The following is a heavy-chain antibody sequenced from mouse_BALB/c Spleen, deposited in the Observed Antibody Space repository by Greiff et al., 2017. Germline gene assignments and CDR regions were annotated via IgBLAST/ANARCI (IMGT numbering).Heavy chain of an antibody. CDR2: INPNNGGT. Sequence: EVKLVESGPELVKPGASVKIPCKASGYTFTDYNMDWVKQSHGKSLEWIGDINPNNGGTIYNQKFKGKATLTVDKSSSTAYMELRSLTSEDTAVYYCARRGLGRVFDYWGQGTTLTVSS. CDR1: GYTFTDYN. D-gene: IGHD4-1*01. J-gene: IGHJ2*01. CDR3: ARRGLGRVFDY. V-gene: IGHV1-18*01.